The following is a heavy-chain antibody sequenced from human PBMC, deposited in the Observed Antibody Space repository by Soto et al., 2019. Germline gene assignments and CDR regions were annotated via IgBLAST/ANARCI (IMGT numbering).Heavy chain of an antibody. CDR1: GYTFTSYA. J-gene: IGHJ6*02. CDR2: INAGNGNT. D-gene: IGHD2-21*02. V-gene: IGHV1-3*01. Sequence: QVQLVQSGAEVKKPGASVKVSCKASGYTFTSYAMHWVRQAPGQRLEWMGWINAGNGNTKYSQKFQGRVTITRDTSASTAYMELSSLSSEDTAVYYCARDKVVVTAILYYYYGMDVWGQGTTVTVSS. CDR3: ARDKVVVTAILYYYYGMDV.